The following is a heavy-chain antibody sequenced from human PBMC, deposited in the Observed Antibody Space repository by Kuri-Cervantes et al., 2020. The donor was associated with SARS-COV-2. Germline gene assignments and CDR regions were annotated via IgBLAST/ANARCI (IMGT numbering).Heavy chain of an antibody. J-gene: IGHJ3*02. CDR2: ISYDGSNK. Sequence: GESLKISCAASGFTFSSYAMHWVRQAPGKELEWVAVISYDGSNKYYADSVKGRFTISRDNSKNTLYRQMNSLRAEDTAVHYCARVRALCGGDCYSANDAFDIWGQGTMVTVSS. CDR1: GFTFSSYA. V-gene: IGHV3-30-3*01. D-gene: IGHD2-21*02. CDR3: ARVRALCGGDCYSANDAFDI.